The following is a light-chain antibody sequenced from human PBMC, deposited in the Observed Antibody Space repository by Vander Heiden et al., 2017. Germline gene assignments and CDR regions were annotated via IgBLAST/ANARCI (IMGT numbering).Light chain of an antibody. Sequence: EMVLTQTPATLSVSPGERATLSCRASQSVTRYLAWYQQKPGQAPRLLIYGASNRATGIPARFSGSASGTDFTLTISSLDPEDFAVYYCHQRSNWPLTFGGGTKVEIK. J-gene: IGKJ4*01. CDR2: GAS. V-gene: IGKV3-11*01. CDR1: QSVTRY. CDR3: HQRSNWPLT.